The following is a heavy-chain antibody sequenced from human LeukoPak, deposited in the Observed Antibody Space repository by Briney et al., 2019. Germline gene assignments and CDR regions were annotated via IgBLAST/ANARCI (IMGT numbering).Heavy chain of an antibody. J-gene: IGHJ3*02. CDR1: GGSISSGSYY. V-gene: IGHV4-61*02. Sequence: PSETLSLTCTVSGGSISSGSYYWSWIRQPAGKGLEWIGRIYTSGNTNYNPSLKSRVSISVDTSKNHFSLKLNSVTAADTAVYYCARAGRFLEWPREDAFDIWGQGTMVTVSS. CDR3: ARAGRFLEWPREDAFDI. CDR2: IYTSGNT. D-gene: IGHD3-3*01.